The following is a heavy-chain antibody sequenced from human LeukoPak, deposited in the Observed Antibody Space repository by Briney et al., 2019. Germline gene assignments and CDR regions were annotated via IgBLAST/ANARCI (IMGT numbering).Heavy chain of an antibody. V-gene: IGHV4-38-2*02. J-gene: IGHJ4*02. CDR1: GYSISSGYY. Sequence: SETLSLTCTVSGYSISSGYYWGWIRQPPGKGLEWIGSIYHSGSTYYNPSLKSRVTISVDTSKNQFSLKLSSVTAADTAVYYCAREHYYGSGSYVDYWGQGTLVTVSS. CDR2: IYHSGST. D-gene: IGHD3-10*01. CDR3: AREHYYGSGSYVDY.